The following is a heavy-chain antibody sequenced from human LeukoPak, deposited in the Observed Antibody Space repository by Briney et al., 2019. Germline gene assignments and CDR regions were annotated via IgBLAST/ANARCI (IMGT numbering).Heavy chain of an antibody. J-gene: IGHJ5*02. Sequence: ASVKVSCKASGYTFTSYYMHWVRQAPGQGLEWMGLINPTGGSTGYAQKFQGRVTMTRDMSTSTDYMELSSLRSEDTAIYYCARDDGIVGATGNWFDPWGQGTLVTVSS. V-gene: IGHV1-46*01. CDR3: ARDDGIVGATGNWFDP. CDR1: GYTFTSYY. D-gene: IGHD1-26*01. CDR2: INPTGGST.